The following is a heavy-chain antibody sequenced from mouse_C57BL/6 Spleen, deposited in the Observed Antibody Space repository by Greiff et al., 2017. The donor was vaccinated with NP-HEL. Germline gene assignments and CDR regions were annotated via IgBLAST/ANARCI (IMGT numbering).Heavy chain of an antibody. V-gene: IGHV5-4*01. CDR3: ARGKDYGSSYGSYYARDY. J-gene: IGHJ4*01. CDR2: ISDGGSYT. D-gene: IGHD1-1*01. CDR1: GFTFSSYA. Sequence: EVQGVESGGGLVKPGGSLKLSCAASGFTFSSYAMSWVRQTPEKRLEWVATISDGGSYTYYPDNVKGRFTISRDNAKNNLYLQLSHLKSEDTAMYYCARGKDYGSSYGSYYARDYWGQGTSVTVSS.